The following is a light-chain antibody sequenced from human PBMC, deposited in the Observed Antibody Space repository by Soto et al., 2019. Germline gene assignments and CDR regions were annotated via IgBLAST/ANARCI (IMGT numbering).Light chain of an antibody. CDR3: QKYNSAPS. J-gene: IGKJ1*01. CDR1: QGISNY. CDR2: AAS. V-gene: IGKV1-27*01. Sequence: DIQMTQSPSSLSASVGDRVTITCRASQGISNYLAWYQQKPGKGPKLLIYAASTLQSGVPSRFSGSGSGTDFTLTISSLQPEDVATYYCQKYNSAPSFGQGTKVEIK.